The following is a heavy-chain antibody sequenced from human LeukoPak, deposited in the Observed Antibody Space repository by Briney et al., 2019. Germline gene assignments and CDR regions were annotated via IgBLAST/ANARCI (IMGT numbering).Heavy chain of an antibody. D-gene: IGHD4-17*01. CDR1: GGSFSGYY. V-gene: IGHV4-34*01. J-gene: IGHJ4*02. Sequence: SETLSLTCAVYGGSFSGYYWSWIRQPPGKGLEWIGEINHSGSTNYNPSLKSRVTISVDTSKNQFSLKLSSVTAADTAVYYCASVPKASGYEDYGDGYWGQGTLVTVSS. CDR2: INHSGST. CDR3: ASVPKASGYEDYGDGY.